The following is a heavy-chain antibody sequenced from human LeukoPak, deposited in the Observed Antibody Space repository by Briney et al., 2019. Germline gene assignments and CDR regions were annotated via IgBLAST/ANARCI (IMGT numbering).Heavy chain of an antibody. Sequence: GGSLRLSCAASGFTFSSYAMTWVRQAPGKGLVWVSAISTSGGDTLYADSVRGRLTISRDNSKNTLYLQMSSLRDEDTAIYYCTRGGNYGPLDSWGQGTLVTVSS. CDR1: GFTFSSYA. J-gene: IGHJ4*02. CDR2: ISTSGGDT. D-gene: IGHD1-7*01. V-gene: IGHV3-23*01. CDR3: TRGGNYGPLDS.